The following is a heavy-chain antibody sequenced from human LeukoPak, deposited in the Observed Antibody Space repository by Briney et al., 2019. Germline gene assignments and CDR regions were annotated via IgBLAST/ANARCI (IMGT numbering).Heavy chain of an antibody. CDR2: INHSGST. Sequence: GSLRLSCAASGFIFSSYEMKGVRQPPGKGVEWVGEINHSGSTNYNPSLKSRITISVDTSKNQFALKLSSVTAADTAVYYCAKDEAAAGINWFDPWGQGTLVTVSS. D-gene: IGHD6-13*01. V-gene: IGHV4-34*01. J-gene: IGHJ5*02. CDR1: GFIFSSYE. CDR3: AKDEAAAGINWFDP.